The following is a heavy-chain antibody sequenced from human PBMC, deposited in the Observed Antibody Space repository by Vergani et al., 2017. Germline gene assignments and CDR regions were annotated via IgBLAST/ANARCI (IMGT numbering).Heavy chain of an antibody. CDR1: GGNFSSYA. Sequence: QVQLVQSGAEVKKPGSSVKVSCKASGGNFSSYAISWVRQAPGQGLEWMGGIIPIFGTANYAQKFQGRVTITADESTSTAYMELSSLRSEDTAVYYCAGSITMVRGVLPFYFDYWGQGTLVTVSS. CDR2: IIPIFGTA. CDR3: AGSITMVRGVLPFYFDY. V-gene: IGHV1-69*12. J-gene: IGHJ4*02. D-gene: IGHD3-10*01.